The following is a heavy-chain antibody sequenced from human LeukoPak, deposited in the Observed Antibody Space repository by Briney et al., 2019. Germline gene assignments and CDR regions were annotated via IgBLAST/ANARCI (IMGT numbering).Heavy chain of an antibody. V-gene: IGHV4-31*03. CDR2: IYYSGST. J-gene: IGHJ4*02. D-gene: IGHD3-10*01. Sequence: SETLSLTCTVSGGSISSGGYYWSWIRQHPGKGLEWIGYIYYSGSTYYNPSLKSRVTISVDTSKNQFSLKLSSVTAADTAVYYCARYGGGYYYGSGSYSAFDYWGQGTLVTVSS. CDR3: ARYGGGYYYGSGSYSAFDY. CDR1: GGSISSGGYY.